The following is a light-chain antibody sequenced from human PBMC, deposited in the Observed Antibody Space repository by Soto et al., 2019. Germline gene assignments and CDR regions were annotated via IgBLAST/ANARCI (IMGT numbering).Light chain of an antibody. CDR3: NSYTSSSTYV. CDR1: SSDVGGFNY. V-gene: IGLV2-14*03. Sequence: QSVLTQPASVSGSPGQSITISCTGTSSDVGGFNYVSWYQQHPGKAPKLMIYDVTNRPSGVSYRFSGSKSGNTASLTISGLQADDEADYYCNSYTSSSTYVFGTGTNVAVL. J-gene: IGLJ1*01. CDR2: DVT.